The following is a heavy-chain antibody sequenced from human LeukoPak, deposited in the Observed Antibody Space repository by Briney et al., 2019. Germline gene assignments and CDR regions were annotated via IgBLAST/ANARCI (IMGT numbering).Heavy chain of an antibody. CDR2: ISAYNGNT. CDR1: GYTFTSYG. CDR3: ARDFNGYSGSYYLLGFDFDY. J-gene: IGHJ4*02. D-gene: IGHD1-26*01. V-gene: IGHV1-18*01. Sequence: GASVKVSCKASGYTFTSYGISWVRQAPGQGPEWMGWISAYNGNTNYAQKLQGRVTMTTDTSTSTAYMELRSLRSDDTAVCYCARDFNGYSGSYYLLGFDFDYWGQGTLVTVSS.